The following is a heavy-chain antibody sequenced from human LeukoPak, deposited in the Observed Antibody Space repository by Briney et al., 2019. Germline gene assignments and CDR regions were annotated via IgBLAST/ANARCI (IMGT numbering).Heavy chain of an antibody. Sequence: GESLKISCKGLGYSFSIYWIAWVRQMPGKGLEWMGIIYGGDSDDRYSPSFQGQVTISADKSMNTAYLQWSSLKASDTAMYYCTRRGSGYDHWHFDYWGQGTLVTASS. CDR1: GYSFSIYW. CDR3: TRRGSGYDHWHFDY. V-gene: IGHV5-51*01. CDR2: IYGGDSDD. J-gene: IGHJ4*02. D-gene: IGHD5-12*01.